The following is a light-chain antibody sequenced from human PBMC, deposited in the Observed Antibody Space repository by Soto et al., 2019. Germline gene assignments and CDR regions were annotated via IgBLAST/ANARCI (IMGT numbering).Light chain of an antibody. Sequence: QSVLTQPASVSGSPGQSIAISCTGTSSDVGGYSYVSWYQQQPGKAPRLVISDVSNRPSGVSDRFSGSKSGNTASLTTSGLQTEDEADYYSASYTTSSTYVLGTGTNVTVL. CDR1: SSDVGGYSY. CDR3: ASYTTSSTYV. J-gene: IGLJ1*01. CDR2: DVS. V-gene: IGLV2-14*01.